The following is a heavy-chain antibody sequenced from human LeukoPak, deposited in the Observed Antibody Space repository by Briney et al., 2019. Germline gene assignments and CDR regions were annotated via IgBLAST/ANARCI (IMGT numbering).Heavy chain of an antibody. Sequence: SGPTLVKPTQTLTLTCTFSGFSPSTSGVGVGWIRQPPGKALEWLALIYWDDDKRYSPSLKSRLTITKDTSKNQVVLTMTNMDPVDTATYYCAHSGIVVVPAATLQFDYWGQGTLVTVSS. V-gene: IGHV2-5*02. CDR1: GFSPSTSGVG. CDR2: IYWDDDK. J-gene: IGHJ4*02. CDR3: AHSGIVVVPAATLQFDY. D-gene: IGHD2-2*01.